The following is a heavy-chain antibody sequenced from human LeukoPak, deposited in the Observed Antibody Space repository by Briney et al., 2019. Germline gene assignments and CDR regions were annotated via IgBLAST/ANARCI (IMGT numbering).Heavy chain of an antibody. J-gene: IGHJ4*02. CDR3: ARDYGGNSIDY. V-gene: IGHV3-7*05. CDR1: GFTFSSYA. Sequence: PGGSLRLSCAASGFTFSSYAMSWVRQAPGRGLEWVANINQDGSGTYYVDSVKGRFTISRDNGKNSLYLQMNSLRAEDAAVYYCARDYGGNSIDYWGQGTLVTVSS. D-gene: IGHD4-23*01. CDR2: INQDGSGT.